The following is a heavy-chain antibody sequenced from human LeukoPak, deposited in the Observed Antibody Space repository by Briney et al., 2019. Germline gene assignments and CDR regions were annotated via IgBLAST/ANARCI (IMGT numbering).Heavy chain of an antibody. CDR1: GFTFSSYA. CDR2: ISGSGGST. Sequence: GGSLRLSCAASGFTFSSYAMSWVRQAPGKGLEWVSAISGSGGSTYYADSVKGRFTISRDNSKNTLYLQVNSLRAEDTAVYYCAKGGYQAPIAAAPSGYFDYWGRGTLVTVSS. J-gene: IGHJ4*02. CDR3: AKGGYQAPIAAAPSGYFDY. D-gene: IGHD6-13*01. V-gene: IGHV3-23*01.